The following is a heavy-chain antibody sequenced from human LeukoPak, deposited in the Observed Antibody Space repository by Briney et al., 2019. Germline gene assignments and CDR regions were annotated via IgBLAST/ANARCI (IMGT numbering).Heavy chain of an antibody. CDR3: ARFMDAYYYYYMDV. D-gene: IGHD3/OR15-3a*01. CDR1: GFTFSRYW. J-gene: IGHJ6*03. CDR2: IKQDGSEK. Sequence: GGSLRLSCAASGFTFSRYWMSWVRQAPGKGLEWVANIKQDGSEKYYVDSVKGRFTISRDNAKNSLYLQMNSLRAEDTAVYYCARFMDAYYYYYMDVWGKGTTVTVSS. V-gene: IGHV3-7*01.